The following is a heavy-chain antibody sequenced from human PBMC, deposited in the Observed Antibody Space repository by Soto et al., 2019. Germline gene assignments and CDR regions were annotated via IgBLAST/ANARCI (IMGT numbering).Heavy chain of an antibody. D-gene: IGHD2-2*01. Sequence: QVQLVQSGAEVKKPGASVKVSCKASGYTFSNYWMHWVRQAPGQGLEWMGIINPSSGSTNYAQKFQGRVNMTRDTSATTVYMQLRSLRSADTAVYYCARDLEPRTTSGWFAYWGQGTLVTVSS. V-gene: IGHV1-46*01. CDR3: ARDLEPRTTSGWFAY. CDR2: INPSSGST. J-gene: IGHJ4*02. CDR1: GYTFSNYW.